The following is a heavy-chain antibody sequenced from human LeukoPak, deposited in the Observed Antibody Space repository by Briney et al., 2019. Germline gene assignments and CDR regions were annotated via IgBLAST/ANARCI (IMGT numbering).Heavy chain of an antibody. CDR3: ARRAGEYSHPYDY. CDR2: IYSGGNT. J-gene: IGHJ4*02. CDR1: GFTFSRYG. D-gene: IGHD4-17*01. Sequence: QSGGTLRLSCAASGFTFSRYGMSWVRQAPGKGLEWVSFIYSGGNTHYSDSVKGRFTISRDSSKNTLYLQMNSLRAEDTAVYYCARRAGEYSHPYDYWGQGTLVTVSS. V-gene: IGHV3-23*05.